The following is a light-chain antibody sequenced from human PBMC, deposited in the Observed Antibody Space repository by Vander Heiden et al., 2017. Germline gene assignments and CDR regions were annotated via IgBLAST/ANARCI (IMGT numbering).Light chain of an antibody. J-gene: IGLJ3*02. CDR2: VKGDGSH. CDR3: QTWATAIRV. Sequence: PVLTPLPSASASLVSSFKLTCTLDSGHSNYVIAWHQQQPGKGPRYLMQVKGDGSHIKGDGIPDRFSGSSSGAERYLTISSLQSEDESDYYCQTWATAIRVFGGGTKLTVL. V-gene: IGLV4-69*01. CDR1: SGHSNYV.